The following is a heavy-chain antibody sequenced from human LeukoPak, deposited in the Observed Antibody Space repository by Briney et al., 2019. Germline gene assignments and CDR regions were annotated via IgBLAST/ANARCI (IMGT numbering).Heavy chain of an antibody. V-gene: IGHV3-23*01. CDR1: GFTFSSYA. J-gene: IGHJ3*02. D-gene: IGHD2-2*01. CDR3: ARRDIVVVPAAMSEGAFDI. Sequence: GGSLRLSCAASGFTFSSYAMSWVRQAPGKGLEWVSAISGSGGSTYYADSVKGRFTISRDNAKNSLYLQMNSLRAEDTAVYYCARRDIVVVPAAMSEGAFDIWGQGTMVTVSS. CDR2: ISGSGGST.